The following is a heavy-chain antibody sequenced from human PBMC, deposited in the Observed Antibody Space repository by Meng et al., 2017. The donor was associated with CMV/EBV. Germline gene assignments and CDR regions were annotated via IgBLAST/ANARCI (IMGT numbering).Heavy chain of an antibody. D-gene: IGHD3-3*01. Sequence: AGSLRLSCAASGFTFSSYGMHWVRQAPGKGLEWVAFIRYDGSNKYYADSVKGRFTISRDNSKNTLYLQMNSLRAEDTAVYYCAKPIRFLEWLNGMDVWGQGTTVTVSS. CDR2: IRYDGSNK. J-gene: IGHJ6*02. V-gene: IGHV3-30*02. CDR1: GFTFSSYG. CDR3: AKPIRFLEWLNGMDV.